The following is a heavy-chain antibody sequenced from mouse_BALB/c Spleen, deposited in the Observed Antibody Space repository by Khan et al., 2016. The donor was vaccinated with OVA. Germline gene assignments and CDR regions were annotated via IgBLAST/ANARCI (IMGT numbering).Heavy chain of an antibody. CDR1: GFTFSSYG. J-gene: IGHJ2*01. V-gene: IGHV5-17*02. Sequence: EVMLVESGGGLVQPGGSRKLSCAASGFTFSSYGMHWVRQAPERGLEWVAYISGDSNTIYYADTVKGRFTISRDNPRNTLFLQMTSLMSEDTAMYYGATSYFYGYYFDYWGPGTTLTVSS. CDR3: ATSYFYGYYFDY. D-gene: IGHD1-1*01. CDR2: ISGDSNTI.